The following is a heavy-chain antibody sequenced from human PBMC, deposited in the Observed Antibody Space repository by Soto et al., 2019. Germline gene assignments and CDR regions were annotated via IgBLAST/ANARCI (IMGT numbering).Heavy chain of an antibody. Sequence: EVQLVESGGGLVKPGGSLRLSCAASGFTFSSYSMNWVRQAPGKGLEWVSSISSSSSYIYYADSVKGRFTISRDNAKNSLYLQMNSLRAEDTAVYYCARGAARRSKVDWFDPWCQGTLVTVSS. CDR2: ISSSSSYI. V-gene: IGHV3-21*01. CDR3: ARGAARRSKVDWFDP. D-gene: IGHD6-6*01. J-gene: IGHJ5*02. CDR1: GFTFSSYS.